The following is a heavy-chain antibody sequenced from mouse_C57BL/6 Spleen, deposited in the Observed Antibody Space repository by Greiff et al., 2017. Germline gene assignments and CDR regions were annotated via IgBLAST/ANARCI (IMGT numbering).Heavy chain of an antibody. CDR1: GYTFTSYW. CDR2: LDPSDSYT. J-gene: IGHJ2*01. V-gene: IGHV1-69*01. D-gene: IGHD2-4*01. CDR3: ARGYYDYYYFDY. Sequence: QVQLQQPGAELVMPGASVKLSCKASGYTFTSYWMHWVKQRPGQGLEWIGGLDPSDSYTNYNQKFKGKSTLTVDKSSSTAYMQLISLTSEDSAVYYCARGYYDYYYFDYWGQGTTLTVSS.